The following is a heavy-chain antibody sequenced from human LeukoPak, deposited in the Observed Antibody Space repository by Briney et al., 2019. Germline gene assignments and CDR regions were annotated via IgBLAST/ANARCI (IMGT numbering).Heavy chain of an antibody. CDR1: GSTFSAHW. CDR3: ARDGTAAGLYFDY. V-gene: IGHV3-7*01. CDR2: INQAGSEK. J-gene: IGHJ4*02. Sequence: GGSLRLSCAASGSTFSAHWMSWVRQAPGKGLEWVANINQAGSEKHYVDSVKGRFTISRDTAKSSLYLQMNSLRAEDTAVYYCARDGTAAGLYFDYWGQGTLVTVSS. D-gene: IGHD6-13*01.